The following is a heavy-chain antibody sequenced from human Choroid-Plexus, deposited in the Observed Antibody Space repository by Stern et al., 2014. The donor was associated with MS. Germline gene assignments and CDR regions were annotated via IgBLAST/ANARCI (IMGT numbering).Heavy chain of an antibody. Sequence: EDQLVESWGALVQPGGSQRLSCAASGFTFNKYWMHWVRQTPGKGLVWVSRINGDGSFTSYADSVKGRLTISRDNARSTLFLQMTSLRAEDTAVYYWLVRGAPANYWGQGTLVSVSS. D-gene: IGHD3-10*01. CDR1: GFTFNKYW. CDR3: LVRGAPANY. V-gene: IGHV3-74*02. J-gene: IGHJ4*02. CDR2: INGDGSFT.